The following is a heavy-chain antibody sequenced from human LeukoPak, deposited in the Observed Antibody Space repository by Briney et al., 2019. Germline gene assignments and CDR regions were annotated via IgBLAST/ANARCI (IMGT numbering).Heavy chain of an antibody. CDR3: ARGNIYDFWSGYSDNWFDP. CDR2: MNPNSGNT. Sequence: ASVKVSCKASGYTFTSYDINWVRQATGQGPEWMGWMNPNSGNTGYAQKFQGRVTITRNTSISTAYMELSSLRSEDTAVYYCARGNIYDFWSGYSDNWFDPWGQGTLVTVSS. J-gene: IGHJ5*02. CDR1: GYTFTSYD. V-gene: IGHV1-8*03. D-gene: IGHD3-3*01.